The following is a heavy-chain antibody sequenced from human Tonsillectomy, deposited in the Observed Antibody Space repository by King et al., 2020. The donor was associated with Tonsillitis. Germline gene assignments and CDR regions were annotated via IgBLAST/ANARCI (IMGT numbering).Heavy chain of an antibody. V-gene: IGHV3-53*01. Sequence: VQLVESGGGLIQPGESLRLSCAASGFTVSSNYMSWVRQAPGKGLEWVSFIYSGGSTFYADSVKGRFTISRDTSKNQLYLQMNSLRAEDTAVYYCATRSIPYYYYAMDVWGQGTTVTVSS. CDR1: GFTVSSNY. J-gene: IGHJ6*02. CDR3: ATRSIPYYYYAMDV. CDR2: IYSGGST.